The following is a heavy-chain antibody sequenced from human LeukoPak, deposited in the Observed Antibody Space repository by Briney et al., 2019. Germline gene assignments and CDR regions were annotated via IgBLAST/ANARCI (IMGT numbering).Heavy chain of an antibody. D-gene: IGHD3-22*01. CDR1: GESFSGYY. J-gene: IGHJ5*02. V-gene: IGHV4-34*01. CDR3: ARDHDYYDNFDP. Sequence: SETLSLTCAVYGESFSGYYWSWIRQPPGKGPEWIGEINHSGSTNYNPSLKSRVTISVDTSKNQFSLKLSSVTAADTAVYYCARDHDYYDNFDPWGQGTLVTVSS. CDR2: INHSGST.